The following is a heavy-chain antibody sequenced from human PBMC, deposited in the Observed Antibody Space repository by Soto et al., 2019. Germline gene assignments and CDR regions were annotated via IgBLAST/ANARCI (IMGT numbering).Heavy chain of an antibody. CDR3: AKENSYGPFDY. CDR2: ISYDGSNK. D-gene: IGHD5-18*01. Sequence: QVQLVESGGGVVQPGRSLRLSCAASGFTFSSYGMHWVRQAPGKGLEWVAVISYDGSNKYYADSVKGRFTISRDNSKNPLYLQMNSLRAEDTAVYYCAKENSYGPFDYWGQGTLVTVSS. V-gene: IGHV3-30*18. J-gene: IGHJ4*02. CDR1: GFTFSSYG.